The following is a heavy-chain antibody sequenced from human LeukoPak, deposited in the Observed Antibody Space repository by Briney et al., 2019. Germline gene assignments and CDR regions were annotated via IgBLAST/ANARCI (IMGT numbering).Heavy chain of an antibody. D-gene: IGHD1-26*01. CDR1: GYTFTSYD. CDR2: MNPNSGNT. CDR3: ARGRSGSYSIDY. Sequence: ASVKVSCKASGYTFTSYDINWVRQATGQGLEWMGWMNPNSGNTGYAQKFQGRVTMTRNTSISTAYMELSSLRSEDTAVYYCARGRSGSYSIDYWGQGTLVTVSS. V-gene: IGHV1-8*01. J-gene: IGHJ4*02.